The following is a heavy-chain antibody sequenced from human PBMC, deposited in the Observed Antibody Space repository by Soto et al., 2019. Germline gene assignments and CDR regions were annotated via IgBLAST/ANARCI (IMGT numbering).Heavy chain of an antibody. J-gene: IGHJ4*02. CDR2: IIPMFGTP. Sequence: QGQLVQSGAEVKKPGSSVKVSCKASGDAFSNYIFDWVRQAPGQGLEWMGGIIPMFGTPKYAETFQDRVTISADLSTATAYSELTSLRFDYPAVYYCARSRDPPPVGLFLYSWGERTRVNVSA. CDR1: GDAFSNYI. CDR3: ARSRDPPPVGLFLYS. D-gene: IGHD1-26*01. V-gene: IGHV1-69*01.